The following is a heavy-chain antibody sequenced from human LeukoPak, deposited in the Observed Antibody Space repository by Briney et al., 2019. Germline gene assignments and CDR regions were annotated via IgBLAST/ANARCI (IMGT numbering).Heavy chain of an antibody. CDR1: GFTFSSYA. CDR2: ISYDGSNK. Sequence: GGSLRLSCAASGFTFSSYAMHWVRQAPGKGLEWVAVISYDGSNKYYADSVKGRFTISRDNSKNTLYLQMNGLRAEDTAVYYCARDSPGYCTNGVCHQLPDYWGQGTLVTVSS. CDR3: ARDSPGYCTNGVCHQLPDY. J-gene: IGHJ4*02. V-gene: IGHV3-30*04. D-gene: IGHD2-8*01.